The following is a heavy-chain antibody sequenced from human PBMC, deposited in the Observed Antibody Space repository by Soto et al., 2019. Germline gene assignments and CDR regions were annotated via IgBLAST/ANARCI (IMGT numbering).Heavy chain of an antibody. CDR2: TYYRSKWYN. D-gene: IGHD4-17*01. Sequence: SQTLSLTCAISGDSVSSNSAAWNWIRQSPSRGLEWLGRTYYRSKWYNDYAVSVKSRITINPDTSKNQSSLQLNSVTPEDTAVYYCARDPTTVVTNYYYGMDVWGQGTTVTVSS. CDR3: ARDPTTVVTNYYYGMDV. V-gene: IGHV6-1*01. CDR1: GDSVSSNSAA. J-gene: IGHJ6*02.